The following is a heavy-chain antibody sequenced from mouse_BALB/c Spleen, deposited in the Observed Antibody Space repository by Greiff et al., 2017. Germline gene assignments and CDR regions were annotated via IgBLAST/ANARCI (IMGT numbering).Heavy chain of an antibody. CDR2: IRSKSNNYAT. Sequence: EVQRVESGGGLVQPKGSLKLSCAASGFTFNTYAMNWVRQAPGKGLEWVARIRSKSNNYATYYADSVKDRFTISRDDSQSMLYLQMNNLKTEDTAMYYCVRHPIYYDYDAWFAYWGQGTLVTVSA. D-gene: IGHD2-4*01. J-gene: IGHJ3*01. CDR3: VRHPIYYDYDAWFAY. CDR1: GFTFNTYA. V-gene: IGHV10-1*02.